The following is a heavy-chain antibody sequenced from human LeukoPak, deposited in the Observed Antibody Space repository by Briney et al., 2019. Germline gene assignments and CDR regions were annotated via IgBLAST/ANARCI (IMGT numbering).Heavy chain of an antibody. D-gene: IGHD3-3*01. CDR1: GGSFSGYH. Sequence: SETLSLTCAVYGGSFSGYHWSWIRQPPGKGLEWIGEINHSGSTNYNPSLKSRVTISVDTSKNQFSLKVSSVAAAGTGVYLCARRYYDFWSGYLAYYYYGMDVWGQGTTVTVSS. J-gene: IGHJ6*02. CDR3: ARRYYDFWSGYLAYYYYGMDV. CDR2: INHSGST. V-gene: IGHV4-34*01.